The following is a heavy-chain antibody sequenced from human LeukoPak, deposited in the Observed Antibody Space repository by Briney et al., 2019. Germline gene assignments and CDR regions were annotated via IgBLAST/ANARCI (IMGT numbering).Heavy chain of an antibody. J-gene: IGHJ4*02. CDR1: GFNFNTYW. CDR2: IKQDGSER. Sequence: GGSLRLSCAASGFNFNTYWMSWVRQAPGKGLEWLANIKQDGSERYYVDSLKGRFTVSRDNARNSLYLQMNSLRADDTAVYYCARDLYRIVVVPHYFDYWGQGTLVTVSS. CDR3: ARDLYRIVVVPHYFDY. D-gene: IGHD3-22*01. V-gene: IGHV3-7*01.